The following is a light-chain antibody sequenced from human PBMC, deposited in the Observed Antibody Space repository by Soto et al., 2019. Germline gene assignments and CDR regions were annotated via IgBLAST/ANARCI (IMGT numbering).Light chain of an antibody. CDR1: QSVSSN. J-gene: IGKJ3*01. Sequence: EIVMTQSPATLSVSPGERATLSCRASQSVSSNLAWYQQKPGQAPRLLIYGASTRVTGIPARYSGSGSGKEFTLTISRLQSEDFAVYYCQQYNNWPLTFGPGTKVDIK. CDR2: GAS. V-gene: IGKV3-15*01. CDR3: QQYNNWPLT.